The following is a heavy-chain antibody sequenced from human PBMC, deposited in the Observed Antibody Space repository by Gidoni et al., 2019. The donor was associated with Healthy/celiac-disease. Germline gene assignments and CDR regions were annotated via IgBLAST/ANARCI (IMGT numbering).Heavy chain of an antibody. J-gene: IGHJ5*02. CDR3: ARQVDSSGWPGSGFDP. D-gene: IGHD6-19*01. CDR1: GGSISSYS. V-gene: IGHV4-59*08. Sequence: QVQLQESGPGLVKPSETLSLTCTVSGGSISSYSWSWIRQPPGKGLEWLGYIYYSGSTNYNPSLKSRVTISVDTSKNQFSLKLSSVTAADTAVYFCARQVDSSGWPGSGFDPWGQGTLVTVSS. CDR2: IYYSGST.